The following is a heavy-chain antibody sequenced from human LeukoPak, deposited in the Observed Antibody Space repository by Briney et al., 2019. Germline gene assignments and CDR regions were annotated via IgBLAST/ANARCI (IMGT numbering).Heavy chain of an antibody. V-gene: IGHV4-39*01. CDR2: IYYSGST. D-gene: IGHD5-18*01. CDR3: ARLNVDTAMVDY. CDR1: GGFISSSSYY. Sequence: SETLSLTCTVSGGFISSSSYYWGWIRQPPGKGLEWIGSIYYSGSTYYNPSLKSRVTTSVDTSKNQFSLKLSSVTAADTAVYYCARLNVDTAMVDYWGQGTLVTVSS. J-gene: IGHJ4*02.